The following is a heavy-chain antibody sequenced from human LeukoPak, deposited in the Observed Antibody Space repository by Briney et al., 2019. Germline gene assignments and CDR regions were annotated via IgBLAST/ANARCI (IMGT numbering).Heavy chain of an antibody. CDR2: INPNSGNT. D-gene: IGHD6-13*01. V-gene: IGHV1-8*01. J-gene: IGHJ4*02. CDR3: AREAIAAGGY. Sequence: EWIGSINPNSGNTGYAQNFQGRVTMTRNTSISTAYMELSSLRSEDTAVYYCAREAIAAGGYWGQGTLVTVSS.